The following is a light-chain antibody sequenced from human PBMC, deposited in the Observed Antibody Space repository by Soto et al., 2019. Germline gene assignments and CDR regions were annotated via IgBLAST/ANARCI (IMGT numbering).Light chain of an antibody. CDR1: SSDIGAYNY. CDR3: SSYTSNFTVL. V-gene: IGLV2-14*03. Sequence: QSVLTQPASVSVSPGQSITISCTGTSSDIGAYNYVSWYQQHPSKAPKLMIYDVSDRPSGVSNRFSGSKSGNTASLTISGLQAEDEADYYCSSYTSNFTVLFGGGTKLTVL. J-gene: IGLJ2*01. CDR2: DVS.